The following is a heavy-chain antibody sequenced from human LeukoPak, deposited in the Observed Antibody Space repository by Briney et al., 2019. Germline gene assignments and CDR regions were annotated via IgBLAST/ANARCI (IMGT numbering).Heavy chain of an antibody. CDR2: TYYTGSS. CDR1: GGSINTNSYY. Sequence: PAETLSLTRTVSGGSINTNSYYWVWIRHPPGKGLEWIGTTYYTGSSFYNPSLKSRVTISVDTSKNQFSLKLSSVTAADTAMYYCASQRITDFGVVIPRGFDSWGQGTLVPVSS. V-gene: IGHV4-39*07. D-gene: IGHD3-3*01. CDR3: ASQRITDFGVVIPRGFDS. J-gene: IGHJ4*02.